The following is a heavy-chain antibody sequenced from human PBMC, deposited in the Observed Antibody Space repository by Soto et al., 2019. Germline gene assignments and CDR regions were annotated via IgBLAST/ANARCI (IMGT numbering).Heavy chain of an antibody. CDR3: ARGPYYYGSGSSLDY. D-gene: IGHD3-10*01. CDR1: GGTFSSYA. J-gene: IGHJ4*02. CDR2: ITPIFGTA. Sequence: SVKVSCKASGGTFSSYAISWVRQAPGQGLEWMGGITPIFGTANYAQKFQGRVTITADESTSTAYMELSSLRSEDTAVYYCARGPYYYGSGSSLDYWGQGTLVTVSS. V-gene: IGHV1-69*13.